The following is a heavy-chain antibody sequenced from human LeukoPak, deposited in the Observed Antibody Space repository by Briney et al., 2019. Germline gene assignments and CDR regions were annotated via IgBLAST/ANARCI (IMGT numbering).Heavy chain of an antibody. D-gene: IGHD2-15*01. J-gene: IGHJ4*02. CDR1: GYTLTRYY. CDR2: INHNSGGT. Sequence: AAVKVTCKATGYTLTRYYMHCLRQPPGQGHEWMGWINHNSGGTNYAQKFQGRVTMTRDTSLSTAYMELSRLRSDDTAVYCCARANRAGSSGGNCVYWGQGTLVTVSS. CDR3: ARANRAGSSGGNCVY. V-gene: IGHV1-2*02.